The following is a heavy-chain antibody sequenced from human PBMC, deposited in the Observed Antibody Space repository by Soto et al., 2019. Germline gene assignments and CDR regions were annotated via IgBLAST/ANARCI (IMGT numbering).Heavy chain of an antibody. Sequence: GGSLRLSCAASGFTFSSYSMNWVRQAPGKGLEWVSSISSSSSYIYSADSLKGRFTISRDNAKNSLYLQMNSLRVEDTAIYYCVRARATDSRPDYWGQGTLVTVSS. CDR3: VRARATDSRPDY. D-gene: IGHD3-22*01. CDR2: ISSSSSYI. V-gene: IGHV3-21*06. CDR1: GFTFSSYS. J-gene: IGHJ4*02.